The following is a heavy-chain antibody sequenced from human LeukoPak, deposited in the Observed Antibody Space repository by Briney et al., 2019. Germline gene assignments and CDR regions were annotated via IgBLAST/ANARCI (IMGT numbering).Heavy chain of an antibody. V-gene: IGHV4-30-2*01. CDR3: ARDRGCSTHLCWYFDL. CDR1: GGSISSGGYY. Sequence: SETLSLTCTVSGGSISSGGYYWSWIRQPPGKGLEWIGYIYHSGSTYYNPSLKSRVTISVDRSKNQFPLKLSSVTAADTAVYYCARDRGCSTHLCWYFDLWG. D-gene: IGHD2-2*01. CDR2: IYHSGST. J-gene: IGHJ2*01.